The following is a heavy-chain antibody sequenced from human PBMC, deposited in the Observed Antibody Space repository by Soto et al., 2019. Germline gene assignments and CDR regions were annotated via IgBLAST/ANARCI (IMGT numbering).Heavy chain of an antibody. CDR2: ISAYNGNT. CDR3: ASGWFGEFVYYFDY. CDR1: GYTFTSYG. V-gene: IGHV1-18*01. J-gene: IGHJ4*02. Sequence: QVQLVQSGAEVKKPGASVKVSCKASGYTFTSYGISWARQSPGQGLEWMGWISAYNGNTNYAQKLQGRITMTTDTSTRTAYMELRSLGSDDTAVYYCASGWFGEFVYYFDYWGQGTLVTVSS. D-gene: IGHD3-10*01.